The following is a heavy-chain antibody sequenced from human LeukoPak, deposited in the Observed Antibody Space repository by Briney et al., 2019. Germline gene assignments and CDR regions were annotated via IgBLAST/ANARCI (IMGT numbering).Heavy chain of an antibody. CDR3: ARPLSLEYCSGGSCYGRGAWFDR. D-gene: IGHD2-15*01. Sequence: PSETLSLTCAVSGGSISSSNWWSWVRQPPGKGLEWIGQIFLSGSTNYNPSLKSRVTISVDKSKNQFSLKLRSVTAADTAVYYCARPLSLEYCSGGSCYGRGAWFDRWGQGTLVTVSS. V-gene: IGHV4-4*02. J-gene: IGHJ5*02. CDR2: IFLSGST. CDR1: GGSISSSNW.